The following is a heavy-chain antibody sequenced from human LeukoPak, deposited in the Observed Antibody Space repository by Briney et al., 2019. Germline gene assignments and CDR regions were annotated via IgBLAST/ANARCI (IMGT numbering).Heavy chain of an antibody. J-gene: IGHJ6*03. D-gene: IGHD3-10*01. Sequence: ASVKVSCKASGGTFSSSAISWVRQAPGQGLEWMGGIIPIFGTANYAQKFQGRVTITTDESTSTAYMELSSLRSEDTAVYYCARRPRGALDYYYYMDVWGKGTTVTVSS. CDR2: IIPIFGTA. CDR3: ARRPRGALDYYYYMDV. CDR1: GGTFSSSA. V-gene: IGHV1-69*05.